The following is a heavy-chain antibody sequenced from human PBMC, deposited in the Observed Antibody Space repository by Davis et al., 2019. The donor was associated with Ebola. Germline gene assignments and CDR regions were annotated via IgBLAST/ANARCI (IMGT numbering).Heavy chain of an antibody. CDR1: GFTFSSYS. V-gene: IGHV3-21*03. CDR2: ISSSSSYI. Sequence: GESLKISCAASGFTFSSYSMNWVLQAPGKGLEWVSSISSSSSYIYYADSVKGRFTISRDNAKNSLYLQMNSLRAEDTARYYCTTEAFLVSASWYDHWGQGTLVTVSS. J-gene: IGHJ5*02. D-gene: IGHD2-8*02. CDR3: TTEAFLVSASWYDH.